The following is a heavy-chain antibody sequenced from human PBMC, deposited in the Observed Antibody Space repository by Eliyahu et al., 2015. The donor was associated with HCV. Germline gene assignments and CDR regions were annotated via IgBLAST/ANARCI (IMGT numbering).Heavy chain of an antibody. CDR2: IWYDGSNE. CDR3: ARDRDSGYDMFYYYGLDV. J-gene: IGHJ6*02. V-gene: IGHV3-33*01. CDR1: GFTFSSYG. Sequence: QVQLVESGGGVVQPGRSLRLSCAASGFTFSSYGMHWVRQAXGKGLEWVAVIWYDGSNEYYADSVKGRFTISRDNSKNTLYLQMNSLRAEDTAVYYCARDRDSGYDMFYYYGLDVWGQGTTVIVSS. D-gene: IGHD5-12*01.